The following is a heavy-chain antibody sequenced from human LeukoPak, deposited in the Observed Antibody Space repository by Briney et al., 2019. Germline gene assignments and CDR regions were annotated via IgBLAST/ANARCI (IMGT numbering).Heavy chain of an antibody. CDR1: DGSIRSYY. Sequence: SETLSLTCSVYDGSIRSYYWSWIRQPPGKGLEWIAYIYHSGDTNYNPSLKRRVTISVDTSKNQFSLKVNSVTAADTAVYYCARLVRDTATGYWYFDLWGRGTLVTVSP. J-gene: IGHJ2*01. CDR3: ARLVRDTATGYWYFDL. D-gene: IGHD5-18*01. CDR2: IYHSGDT. V-gene: IGHV4-59*12.